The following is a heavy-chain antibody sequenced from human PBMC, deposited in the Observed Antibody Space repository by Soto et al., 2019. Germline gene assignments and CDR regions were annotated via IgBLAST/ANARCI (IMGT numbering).Heavy chain of an antibody. J-gene: IGHJ5*02. CDR1: GGSISTYF. V-gene: IGHV4-59*01. Sequence: QVQLHESGPGLVKPSETLSLTCTVSGGSISTYFWNWIRQPPGKGLEWIGYIYSSGSTNYNPSLKSRVTISLDTSNNHFSLKLSSVTVADTAVYYCARSTGQELDPWGQGTLVTVSS. CDR3: ARSTGQELDP. CDR2: IYSSGST.